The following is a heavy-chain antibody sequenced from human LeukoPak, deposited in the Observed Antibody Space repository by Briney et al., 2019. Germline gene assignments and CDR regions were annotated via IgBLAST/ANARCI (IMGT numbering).Heavy chain of an antibody. D-gene: IGHD3-22*01. J-gene: IGHJ4*02. CDR3: AREYYYDSSGYYYVSDY. CDR2: ISAYNGNT. Sequence: ASVKVSCKASGYTFTSYGISWMRQAPGQGLEWMGWISAYNGNTNYAQKLQGRVTMTTDTSTSTAYMELRSLRSDDTAVYYCAREYYYDSSGYYYVSDYWGQGTLVTVSS. V-gene: IGHV1-18*01. CDR1: GYTFTSYG.